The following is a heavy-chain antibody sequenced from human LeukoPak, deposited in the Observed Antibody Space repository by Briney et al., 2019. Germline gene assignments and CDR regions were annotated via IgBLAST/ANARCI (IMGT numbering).Heavy chain of an antibody. J-gene: IGHJ3*02. CDR1: GGSISSYY. V-gene: IGHV4-59*08. D-gene: IGHD3-22*01. CDR3: ARLNRIYYYDSSGYFHDAFDI. CDR2: IYYSGST. Sequence: KPSETLSLTCTVSGGSISSYYWSWIRQPPGKGLEWIGYIYYSGSTNYNPSLKSRVTISVDTSKNQFSLKLSSVTAADTAVYYCARLNRIYYYDSSGYFHDAFDIWGQGTMVTVSS.